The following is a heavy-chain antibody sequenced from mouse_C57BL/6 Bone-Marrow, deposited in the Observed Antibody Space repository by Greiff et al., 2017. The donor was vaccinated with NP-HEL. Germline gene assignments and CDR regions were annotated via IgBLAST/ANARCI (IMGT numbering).Heavy chain of an antibody. CDR2: INPNNGGT. D-gene: IGHD1-1*01. Sequence: EVQLQQSGPELVKPGASVKISCKASGYKFTDYYMNWVKQSHGKSLEWIGDINPNNGGTSYNQKFKGKATLTVDKSSSTAYMELRSLTSEDSAVYYCARILRKAMDYWGQGTSVTVSS. CDR3: ARILRKAMDY. V-gene: IGHV1-26*01. CDR1: GYKFTDYY. J-gene: IGHJ4*01.